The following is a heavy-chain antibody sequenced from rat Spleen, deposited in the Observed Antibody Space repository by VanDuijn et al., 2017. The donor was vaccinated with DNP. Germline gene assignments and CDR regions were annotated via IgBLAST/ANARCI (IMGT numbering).Heavy chain of an antibody. V-gene: IGHV5-58*01. J-gene: IGHJ2*01. CDR1: GFTFSSYW. CDR3: VSRPPPTRGPFDY. CDR2: INIEGSKT. Sequence: EVQLVESDGGLVQPGKSLKLSCVASGFTFSSYWMYWIRQAPGKGLEWLSSINIEGSKTFYPDSVKGRFVISRDNAENTVYLQMNSLRSEDTATYYCVSRPPPTRGPFDYWGQGVTVTVSS. D-gene: IGHD1-4*01.